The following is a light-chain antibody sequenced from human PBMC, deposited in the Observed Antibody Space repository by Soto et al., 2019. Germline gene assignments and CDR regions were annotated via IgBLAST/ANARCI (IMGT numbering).Light chain of an antibody. J-gene: IGKJ5*01. Sequence: EIVLTQSPGTLSLSPGERATLSCRASQSVSSSYVAWYQKKPGQAPRLLIYDASNRATGIPARFSGSGSGTDFTLTISSLEPEDFAVYYCQQRSKWPTFGQGTRLEIK. CDR3: QQRSKWPT. CDR1: QSVSSSY. V-gene: IGKV3D-20*02. CDR2: DAS.